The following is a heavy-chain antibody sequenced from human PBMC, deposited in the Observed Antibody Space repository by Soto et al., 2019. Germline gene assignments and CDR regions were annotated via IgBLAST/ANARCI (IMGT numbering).Heavy chain of an antibody. V-gene: IGHV1-2*02. CDR2: INPNSGVA. D-gene: IGHD5-12*01. J-gene: IGHJ6*02. CDR1: GYTFTAYY. Sequence: VELLQSGAEVEKPGAAVRISCKTSGYTFTAYYIHWVPQPPGQGLAWMRWINPNSGVANYAQKFQGRVTMTRETSISTVYMELTKMRSEDTTIYYCARQGSGSEYPQDFYYGMDVWGQGTTAAASS. CDR3: ARQGSGSEYPQDFYYGMDV.